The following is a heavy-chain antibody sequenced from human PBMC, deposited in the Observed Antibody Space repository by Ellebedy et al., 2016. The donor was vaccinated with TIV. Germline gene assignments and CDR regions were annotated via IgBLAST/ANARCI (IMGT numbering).Heavy chain of an antibody. CDR3: AREEVVVAATNYYYGMDV. J-gene: IGHJ6*02. V-gene: IGHV4-34*01. Sequence: SETLSLTCAVYGGSFSGYYWSWIRQPPGKGLEWIGEINHSGGTNYNPSLKSRVTISVDTSKNQFSLKLSSVTAADTAVYYCAREEVVVAATNYYYGMDVWGQGTTVTVSS. CDR1: GGSFSGYY. CDR2: INHSGGT. D-gene: IGHD2-15*01.